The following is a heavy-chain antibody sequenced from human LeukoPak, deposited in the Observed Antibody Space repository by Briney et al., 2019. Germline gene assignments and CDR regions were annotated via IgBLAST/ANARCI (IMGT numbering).Heavy chain of an antibody. CDR2: ISSTDAGT. V-gene: IGHV3-23*01. CDR3: AKAPVTSCRGAYCYPFDY. D-gene: IGHD2-21*01. Sequence: GGSLRPSCAASGFSLSSYAMSWVRQAPGKGLEWVSAISSTDAGTYHADSVRGRFTISRDSSKNTLYLQMNSLRAEDAAVYYCAKAPVTSCRGAYCYPFDYWGQGTLVTVSS. J-gene: IGHJ4*02. CDR1: GFSLSSYA.